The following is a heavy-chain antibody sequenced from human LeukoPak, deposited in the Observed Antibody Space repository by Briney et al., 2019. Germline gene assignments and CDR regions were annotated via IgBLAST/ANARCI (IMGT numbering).Heavy chain of an antibody. CDR3: ARHNTREGWFDP. CDR1: GGSISSSSYY. Sequence: SETLSLTCTVSGGSISSSSYYWAWIRQPPGKGLEWIGSIYYSGSTYYIPSLKSRLTISVDTSKNQFSLKLSSVTAADTAVYYCARHNTREGWFDPWGQGTLVTVSS. V-gene: IGHV4-39*01. J-gene: IGHJ5*02. CDR2: IYYSGST.